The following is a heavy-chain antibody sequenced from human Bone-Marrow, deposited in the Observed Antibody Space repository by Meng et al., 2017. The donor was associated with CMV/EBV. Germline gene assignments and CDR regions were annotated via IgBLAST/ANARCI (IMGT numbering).Heavy chain of an antibody. Sequence: SGNYYWSWIRQPPGKGLEWIGYIYYSGTTYYNPSLKSRLIISADTSKNQFSLKLSSVTAADTAVYYCARADCTSTSCFWGGDWFDPWVQGTLVTVSS. D-gene: IGHD2-2*01. CDR1: SGNYY. J-gene: IGHJ5*02. V-gene: IGHV4-30-4*01. CDR2: IYYSGTT. CDR3: ARADCTSTSCFWGGDWFDP.